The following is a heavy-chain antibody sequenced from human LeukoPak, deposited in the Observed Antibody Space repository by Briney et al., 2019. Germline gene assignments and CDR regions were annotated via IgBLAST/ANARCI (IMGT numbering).Heavy chain of an antibody. CDR2: IFPSGGEI. V-gene: IGHV3-23*01. Sequence: GGSLRLSCAASGFTFSTFAMIWVRQPPGKGLEWVSSIFPSGGEIHYADSVRGRFTISRDNSKSTLSLQMNSLRSEDTAIYYCATYRQVLLPFESWGQGTLVTVSS. CDR1: GFTFSTFA. CDR3: ATYRQVLLPFES. J-gene: IGHJ4*02. D-gene: IGHD5-18*01.